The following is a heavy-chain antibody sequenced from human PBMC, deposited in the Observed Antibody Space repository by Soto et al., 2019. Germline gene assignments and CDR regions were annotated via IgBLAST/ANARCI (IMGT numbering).Heavy chain of an antibody. V-gene: IGHV3-23*01. CDR1: GFTFSDFA. D-gene: IGHD3-10*01. CDR2: LDGAGGST. J-gene: IGHJ6*02. Sequence: GGSLRLSCLASGFTFSDFAMTWVRHVPGRGLEWVASLDGAGGSTYYAESVRGRFSISRDNSQNTLFLQMKRLTVDDTAIYYCAAPRDEYGAGVSWFTYGMDIWGQGTTVTVS. CDR3: AAPRDEYGAGVSWFTYGMDI.